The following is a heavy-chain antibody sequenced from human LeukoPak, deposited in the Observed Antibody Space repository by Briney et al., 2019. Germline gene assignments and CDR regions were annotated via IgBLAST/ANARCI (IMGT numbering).Heavy chain of an antibody. V-gene: IGHV2-5*01. CDR1: GFSLSTSGVG. CDR2: IYWNDDK. J-gene: IGHJ4*02. Sequence: SGPTLVNPTQTLTLTCTFSGFSLSTSGVGVGWIRQPPGKALEWLALIYWNDDKRYSPSLKSRLTITKDTSKNQVVLTMTNMDSVDTATYYCAHDDYGDYGVDYWGQGTLVTVSS. D-gene: IGHD4-17*01. CDR3: AHDDYGDYGVDY.